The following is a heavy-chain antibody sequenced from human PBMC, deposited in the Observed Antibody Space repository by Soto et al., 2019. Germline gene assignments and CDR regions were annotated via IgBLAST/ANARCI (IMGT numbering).Heavy chain of an antibody. CDR2: IYYIGST. Sequence: SETLSLTCTVSGGSISSGCYYWSWIRQHPGKGLEWIGYIYYIGSTYYNPSLKSRVTISVDTSKNQFSLKLSSVTAADTAVYYCARDLRRDSAFDIWGQGTMVTV. V-gene: IGHV4-31*03. CDR3: ARDLRRDSAFDI. D-gene: IGHD6-25*01. J-gene: IGHJ3*02. CDR1: GGSISSGCYY.